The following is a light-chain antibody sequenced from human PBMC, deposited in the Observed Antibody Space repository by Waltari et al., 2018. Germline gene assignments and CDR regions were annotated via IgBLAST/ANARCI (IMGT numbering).Light chain of an antibody. Sequence: CKASQSVSSYLAWYQQKPGQAPRLLIYSASNRATGLPARFSGSVSGTDFTLTISSLEPEDFAVYYCQQRSNWPRTFGQGTKVEI. J-gene: IGKJ1*01. CDR1: QSVSSY. V-gene: IGKV3-11*01. CDR3: QQRSNWPRT. CDR2: SAS.